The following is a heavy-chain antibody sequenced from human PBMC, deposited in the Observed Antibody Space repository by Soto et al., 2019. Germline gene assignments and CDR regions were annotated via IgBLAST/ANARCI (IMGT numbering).Heavy chain of an antibody. Sequence: QVQLVESGGGVVQPGRSLRLSCAASGFTFSNYGMHWVRQAPGKGLEWVAVISYDGSNKYYADSVKGRFTISRDNSKNTLYLKMNSLRAEDTAVYYCAKDLSVADWGQGTLVTVSS. CDR1: GFTFSNYG. J-gene: IGHJ4*02. V-gene: IGHV3-30*18. CDR2: ISYDGSNK. CDR3: AKDLSVAD. D-gene: IGHD2-21*01.